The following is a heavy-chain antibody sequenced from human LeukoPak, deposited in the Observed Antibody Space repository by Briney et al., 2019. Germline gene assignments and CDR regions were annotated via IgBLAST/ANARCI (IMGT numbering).Heavy chain of an antibody. D-gene: IGHD2-21*02. J-gene: IGHJ6*02. Sequence: GASVKVSCKASGYTFTSYGISWVRQAPGQGLEWMGWISAYNGNTNYAQKLQGRVTMTTDTSTSTAYMELSSLRSEDTAVYYCARGSYCGGDCYSRANYYYDMDVWGQGTTVTVSS. CDR3: ARGSYCGGDCYSRANYYYDMDV. V-gene: IGHV1-18*01. CDR2: ISAYNGNT. CDR1: GYTFTSYG.